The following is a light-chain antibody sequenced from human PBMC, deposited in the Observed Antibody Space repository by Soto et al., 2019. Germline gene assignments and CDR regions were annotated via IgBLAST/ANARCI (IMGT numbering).Light chain of an antibody. Sequence: EIVLTQSPATLSLSPGVRATLSCRASQSVSSYLAWYQQKPGQAPRLLIYDASNRATGIPARFSGSGAGTDFTPTISSLEPDDFAVYYCQQRSNWPSLTVGGGTKVEIK. V-gene: IGKV3-11*01. J-gene: IGKJ4*01. CDR3: QQRSNWPSLT. CDR2: DAS. CDR1: QSVSSY.